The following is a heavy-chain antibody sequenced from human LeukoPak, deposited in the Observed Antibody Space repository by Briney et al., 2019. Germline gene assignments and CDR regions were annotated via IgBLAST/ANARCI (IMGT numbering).Heavy chain of an antibody. CDR3: ARTIAAAGWYWFDP. Sequence: ASVKVSCKASGYPFTGYYMHWVRQAPGQGLEWMGWINPNSGGTNYAQKFQGRVTMTRDTSISTAYMELSRLRSDDTAVYYCARTIAAAGWYWFDPWGQGTLVTVSS. CDR2: INPNSGGT. J-gene: IGHJ5*02. CDR1: GYPFTGYY. D-gene: IGHD6-13*01. V-gene: IGHV1-2*02.